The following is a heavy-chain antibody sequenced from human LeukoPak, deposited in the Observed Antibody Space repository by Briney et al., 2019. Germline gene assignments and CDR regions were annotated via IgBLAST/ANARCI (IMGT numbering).Heavy chain of an antibody. J-gene: IGHJ6*02. D-gene: IGHD6-13*01. Sequence: SETLSLTCAVYGGSFSGXYWXWIRQPPGXXXXXXXXXXXXXXTNYNPSLKSRVTISVDTSKNQFSLKLSSVTAADTAVYYCATYPGIAAAGPSPMGYYYGMDVWGQGTTVTVSS. V-gene: IGHV4-34*01. CDR1: GGSFSGXY. CDR3: ATYPGIAAAGPSPMGYYYGMDV. CDR2: XXXXXXT.